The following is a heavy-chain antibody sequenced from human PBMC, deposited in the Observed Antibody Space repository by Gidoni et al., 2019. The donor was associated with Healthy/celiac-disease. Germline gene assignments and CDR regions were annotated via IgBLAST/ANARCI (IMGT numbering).Heavy chain of an antibody. Sequence: QVQLQESGPGLVKPSETLSLTCTVSGGSISSYYWSWIRQPPGKGLEWIGYIYYSGSTNYTPSLKSRVTISVDTSKNQFSLKLSSVTAADTAVYYCARHGWLLYAFDIWGQGTMVTVSS. J-gene: IGHJ3*02. CDR3: ARHGWLLYAFDI. D-gene: IGHD5-12*01. V-gene: IGHV4-59*08. CDR2: IYYSGST. CDR1: GGSISSYY.